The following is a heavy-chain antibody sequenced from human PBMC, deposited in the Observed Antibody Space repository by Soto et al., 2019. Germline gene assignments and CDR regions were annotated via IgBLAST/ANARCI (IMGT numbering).Heavy chain of an antibody. CDR1: GFTFISYA. J-gene: IGHJ4*02. D-gene: IGHD2-15*01. CDR3: AKDKNRVATTH. Sequence: GGSLRLSSASSGFTFISYAMSWVRQAPGKGLEWVSAISGSGGSTYYADSVKGRFTISRDNSKNTLYLQMNSLRAEDTAVYYCAKDKNRVATTHWGQGTLVTVSS. CDR2: ISGSGGST. V-gene: IGHV3-23*01.